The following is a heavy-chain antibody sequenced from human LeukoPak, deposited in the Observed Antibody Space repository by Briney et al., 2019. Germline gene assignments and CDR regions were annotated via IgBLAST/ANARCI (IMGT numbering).Heavy chain of an antibody. CDR1: GYTFTNHY. V-gene: IGHV1-46*01. CDR3: ARPEYYGAGSFDY. D-gene: IGHD3-10*01. Sequence: ASVSVSCKASGYTFTNHYRNGVRQAPGQGLEWMGIINPITGGTDSAQKFQDRVTLPRDTSTTTFYMELGRLRSEDTAVYYCARPEYYGAGSFDYWGQGTLVTVSS. J-gene: IGHJ4*02. CDR2: INPITGGT.